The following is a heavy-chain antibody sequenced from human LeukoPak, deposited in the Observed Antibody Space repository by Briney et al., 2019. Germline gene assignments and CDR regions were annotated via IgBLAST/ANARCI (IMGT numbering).Heavy chain of an antibody. Sequence: SETLSLTCTVSGGSISSGGYYWSWIRQHPGKGLEWIGYIYYSGSTYYNPTLKSRVTRSVDTSKNQFSLKLSSVTAADTAAYYCARSSTRVWIQLWSSGAFDIWGQGTMVTVSS. D-gene: IGHD5-18*01. V-gene: IGHV4-31*03. J-gene: IGHJ3*02. CDR2: IYYSGST. CDR3: ARSSTRVWIQLWSSGAFDI. CDR1: GGSISSGGYY.